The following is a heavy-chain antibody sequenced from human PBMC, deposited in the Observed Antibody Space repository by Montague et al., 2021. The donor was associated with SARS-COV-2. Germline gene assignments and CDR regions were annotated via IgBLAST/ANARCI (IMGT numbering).Heavy chain of an antibody. D-gene: IGHD6-19*01. V-gene: IGHV3-23*01. J-gene: IGHJ4*02. Sequence: SLSLSCAASGFTFSSYAMSWVRQTPGKGLEWVSALSGSGGSLYYADSVKGRFTISRDNSKNTVYLWVNSLRADDTALYYCAKVLGGWFPFPADYWGQGTLVTVSS. CDR1: GFTFSSYA. CDR3: AKVLGGWFPFPADY. CDR2: LSGSGGSL.